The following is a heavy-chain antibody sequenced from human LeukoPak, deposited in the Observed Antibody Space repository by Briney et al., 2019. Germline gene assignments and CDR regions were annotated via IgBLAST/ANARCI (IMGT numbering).Heavy chain of an antibody. Sequence: ASVKVSCKASGYTFTSYGISWVRQAPGQGLEGMGGISAYNGNTNYAQKLQGRVTMTTDTSTSTAYMELRSLRSDDTAVYYCARSPGRGYSYGYAFWYWGQGTLVTVSS. D-gene: IGHD5-18*01. J-gene: IGHJ4*02. V-gene: IGHV1-18*04. CDR3: ARSPGRGYSYGYAFWY. CDR2: ISAYNGNT. CDR1: GYTFTSYG.